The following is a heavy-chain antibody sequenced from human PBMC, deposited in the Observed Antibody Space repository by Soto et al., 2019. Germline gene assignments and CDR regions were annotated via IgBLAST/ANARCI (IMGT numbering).Heavy chain of an antibody. J-gene: IGHJ4*02. V-gene: IGHV4-34*01. D-gene: IGHD6-13*01. CDR2: IKHRGST. Sequence: SETLSLTCAVYGGSFSGYYWSWIRQPPGKGLEWIGEIKHRGSTNYNPSLKSRVTISVYTSKNQFSLKLSSVTAADTAVYYCARLYGSRGPFDYWGQGTLVTVSS. CDR1: GGSFSGYY. CDR3: ARLYGSRGPFDY.